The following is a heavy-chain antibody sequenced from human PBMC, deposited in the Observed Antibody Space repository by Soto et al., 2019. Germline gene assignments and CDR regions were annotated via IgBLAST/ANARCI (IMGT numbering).Heavy chain of an antibody. CDR1: AYTFTDYY. CDR3: AREGLPILGRRYGMDV. Sequence: ASVKVSCKASAYTFTDYYLHWVRQAPGQGLEWMGWISPDSGATNYARRFQGWVTMTRDTSIGTVYMELNRLKSNDTAVYYCAREGLPILGRRYGMDVWGQGTTVTV. D-gene: IGHD2-15*01. J-gene: IGHJ6*02. CDR2: ISPDSGAT. V-gene: IGHV1-2*04.